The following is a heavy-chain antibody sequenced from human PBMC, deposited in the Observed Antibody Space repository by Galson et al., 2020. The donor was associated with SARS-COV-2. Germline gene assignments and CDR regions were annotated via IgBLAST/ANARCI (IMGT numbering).Heavy chain of an antibody. V-gene: IGHV1-2*02. CDR3: ARDGTAMVTNGFDI. CDR2: INPNSGGT. CDR1: GYTFTGYY. Sequence: ASVKVSCKASGYTFTGYYMHWVRQAPGQGLEWMGLINPNSGGTNYAQKFQGRVTMTRDTSISIAYMELSRLRSDDTAVYYCARDGTAMVTNGFDIWGQGTMVTVSS. J-gene: IGHJ3*02. D-gene: IGHD5-18*01.